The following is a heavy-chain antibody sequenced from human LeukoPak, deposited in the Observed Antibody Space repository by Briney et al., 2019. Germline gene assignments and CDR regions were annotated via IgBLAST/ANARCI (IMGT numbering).Heavy chain of an antibody. CDR2: INHSGST. Sequence: SETLSLTCAVYGGSFSGYYWSWIRQPPGKGLEWIGEINHSGSTNYNPFLKSRVTISVDTSKNQFSLKLSSVTAADTAVYYCARGASGSYAQYDYWGQGTLVTVSS. V-gene: IGHV4-34*01. J-gene: IGHJ4*02. D-gene: IGHD1-26*01. CDR1: GGSFSGYY. CDR3: ARGASGSYAQYDY.